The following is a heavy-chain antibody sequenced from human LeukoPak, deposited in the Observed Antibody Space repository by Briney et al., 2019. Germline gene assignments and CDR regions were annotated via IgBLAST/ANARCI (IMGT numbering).Heavy chain of an antibody. J-gene: IGHJ3*02. CDR1: GFTFSTYW. CDR2: ITPDGTST. Sequence: GGSLRLSCEASGFTFSTYWMHWVRQAPGKGLVWVSRITPDGTSTTYADSVKGRFTISRDNAKNTLYVQMNSLRAEDTAVYYCARGAFGVYAFDIWGQGTMVAVSS. D-gene: IGHD3-3*01. CDR3: ARGAFGVYAFDI. V-gene: IGHV3-74*01.